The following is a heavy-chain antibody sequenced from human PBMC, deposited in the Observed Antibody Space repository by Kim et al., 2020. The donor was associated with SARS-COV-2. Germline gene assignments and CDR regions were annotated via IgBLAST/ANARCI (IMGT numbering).Heavy chain of an antibody. Sequence: GGSLRLSCAASGFTFSSYGMHWVRQAPGKGLEWVAVISYDGSNKYYADSVKGRFTISRDNSKNTLYLQMNSLRAEDTAVYYCAKTARAYSSGLFYWGQGTLVTVSS. CDR2: ISYDGSNK. CDR1: GFTFSSYG. D-gene: IGHD6-19*01. V-gene: IGHV3-30*18. CDR3: AKTARAYSSGLFY. J-gene: IGHJ4*02.